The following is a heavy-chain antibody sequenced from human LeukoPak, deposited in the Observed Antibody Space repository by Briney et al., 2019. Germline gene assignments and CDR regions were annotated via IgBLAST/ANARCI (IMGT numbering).Heavy chain of an antibody. Sequence: PGGSLRLSCAASGFTFSGAWMSWVRQAPGKGLEWVGRIKSKTNGETVDYGAPVKGRFNISRDDSKNTLFLQMNSLKTEDTAVYYCSTAYGGSGSDWGQGTLVTVSS. D-gene: IGHD3-10*01. CDR3: STAYGGSGSD. V-gene: IGHV3-15*01. CDR2: IKSKTNGETV. J-gene: IGHJ4*02. CDR1: GFTFSGAW.